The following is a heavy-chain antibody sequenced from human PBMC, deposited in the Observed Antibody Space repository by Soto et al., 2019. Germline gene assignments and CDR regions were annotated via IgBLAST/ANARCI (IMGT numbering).Heavy chain of an antibody. CDR3: ARDSSSGDFFDGMDV. D-gene: IGHD6-6*01. V-gene: IGHV1-46*01. CDR1: GYTFTSYY. J-gene: IGHJ6*02. Sequence: ASVKVSCKASGYTFTSYYMHWVRQAPGQGLEWMGIINPSGGSTSYAQKFQGRVTMTRDTSTSTVYMELSSLRSEDTAVYYCARDSSSGDFFDGMDVWGQGTTVTVSS. CDR2: INPSGGST.